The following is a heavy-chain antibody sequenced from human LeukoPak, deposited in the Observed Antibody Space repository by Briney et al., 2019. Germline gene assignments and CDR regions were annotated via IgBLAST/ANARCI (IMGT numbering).Heavy chain of an antibody. CDR3: ARRLRWLPSSNYFDY. CDR2: IIPIFGTA. D-gene: IGHD4-23*01. J-gene: IGHJ4*02. CDR1: GGTFSSYA. Sequence: SVKVSCKASGGTFSSYAISWVRQAPGQGLEWMGGIIPIFGTANYAQKFQGRVTITADESTSTAYMELSSLRSEDTAVYYCARRLRWLPSSNYFDYWGQGTLVTVSS. V-gene: IGHV1-69*13.